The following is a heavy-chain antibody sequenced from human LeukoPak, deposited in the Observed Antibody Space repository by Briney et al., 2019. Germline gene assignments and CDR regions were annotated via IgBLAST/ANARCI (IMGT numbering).Heavy chain of an antibody. CDR1: GFTFSSYA. V-gene: IGHV3-23*01. D-gene: IGHD6-19*01. CDR2: ISGSGGST. J-gene: IGHJ4*02. Sequence: SGGSLRLSCAASGFTFSSYAMSWVRQAPGKGLEWVSGISGSGGSTYYADSVKGRFTISRDNSKNTLYLQMNSLRADDSAVYYCAKPKYSSGWYFDYWGQGTLVTVSS. CDR3: AKPKYSSGWYFDY.